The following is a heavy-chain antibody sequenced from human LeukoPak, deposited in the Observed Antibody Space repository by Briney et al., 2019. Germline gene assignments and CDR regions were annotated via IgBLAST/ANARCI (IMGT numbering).Heavy chain of an antibody. CDR3: AVYCSSTSCVSQFDY. Sequence: GGSLRLSCAASGFTFDDYAMHWVRQAPGKGLEWVSGISWNSGSIGYADSVKGRFTISRDNAKNSLYLQMNSLRAEDTALYYCAVYCSSTSCVSQFDYWGQGTLVTVFS. V-gene: IGHV3-9*01. D-gene: IGHD2-2*01. J-gene: IGHJ4*02. CDR2: ISWNSGSI. CDR1: GFTFDDYA.